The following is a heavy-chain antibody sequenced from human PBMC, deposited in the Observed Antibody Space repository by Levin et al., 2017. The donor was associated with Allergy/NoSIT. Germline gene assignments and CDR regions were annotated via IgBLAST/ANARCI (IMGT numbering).Heavy chain of an antibody. CDR3: ARNSIVSGTGYYYYYGMDG. J-gene: IGHJ6*02. Sequence: GESLKISCKGSGYSFTSYWIGWVRQMPGKGLEWMGIIYPGDSDTRYSPSFQGQVTISADKSISTAYLQWSSLKASDTAMYYCARNSIVSGTGYYYYYGMDGWGQGTTVTVSS. CDR2: IYPGDSDT. D-gene: IGHD3-16*02. CDR1: GYSFTSYW. V-gene: IGHV5-51*01.